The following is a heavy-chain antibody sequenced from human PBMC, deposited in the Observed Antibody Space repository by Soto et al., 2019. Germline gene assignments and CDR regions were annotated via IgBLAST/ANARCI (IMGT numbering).Heavy chain of an antibody. Sequence: QVQLVQSGTEVKKPGASVKVSCKASGYTFTSYGIIWVRQAPGQGPEWMGWISGYNGNTHYPQKFQGKVTMTTDTSTSTAYMELRSLRSDDTAVYYCAKADSNYAGRFSYYYMDVWGNGTLVTVSS. CDR2: ISGYNGNT. V-gene: IGHV1-18*01. D-gene: IGHD4-4*01. CDR3: AKADSNYAGRFSYYYMDV. J-gene: IGHJ6*03. CDR1: GYTFTSYG.